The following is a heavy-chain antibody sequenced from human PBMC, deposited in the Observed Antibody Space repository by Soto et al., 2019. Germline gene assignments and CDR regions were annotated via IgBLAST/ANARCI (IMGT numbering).Heavy chain of an antibody. CDR3: ARVIWSGYLTSDY. J-gene: IGHJ4*02. V-gene: IGHV3-48*02. D-gene: IGHD3-3*01. Sequence: EVQLVESGGGLGQPGGSLRLSCVVSGFTFSTSSMIWVRQAPGKGLEWVSYISSSGNTIYADSVKGRFTISRDNAKNSLYLQMNSLRDEDTAMYYCARVIWSGYLTSDYWGQGTLVTVSS. CDR1: GFTFSTSS. CDR2: ISSSGNTI.